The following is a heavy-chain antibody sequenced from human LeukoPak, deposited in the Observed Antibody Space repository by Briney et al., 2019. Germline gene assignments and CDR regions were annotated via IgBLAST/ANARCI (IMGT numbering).Heavy chain of an antibody. D-gene: IGHD1-26*01. Sequence: PSETLSLTCTVSGGSISGYYWSWIRQPPGKRLEWIGYVYYTGSTNYNPSLKRRVTFSVDTSKNHFSLKLSSVTAADTAVYYCARESHSGSYQDYWGQGTLVSVSS. CDR1: GGSISGYY. CDR2: VYYTGST. J-gene: IGHJ4*02. CDR3: ARESHSGSYQDY. V-gene: IGHV4-59*01.